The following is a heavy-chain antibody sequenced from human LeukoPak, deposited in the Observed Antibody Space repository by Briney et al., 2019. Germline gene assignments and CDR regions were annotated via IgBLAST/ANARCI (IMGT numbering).Heavy chain of an antibody. CDR3: TRAVAGHPD. CDR2: INHSGYT. D-gene: IGHD6-19*01. Sequence: SETLSLTCAVSGVAFSNYYRSWVRQSPTKGLEWIGEINHSGYTNYNPSLKGRVTISIDTSKNQFSLMVISVTAADTGVYYCTRAVAGHPDWGQGTLVTVSS. J-gene: IGHJ4*02. CDR1: GVAFSNYY. V-gene: IGHV4-34*01.